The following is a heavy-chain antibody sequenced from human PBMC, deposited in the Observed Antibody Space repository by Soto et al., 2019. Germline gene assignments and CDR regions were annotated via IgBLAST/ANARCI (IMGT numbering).Heavy chain of an antibody. J-gene: IGHJ5*02. CDR1: GASINGGGFN. CDR2: IYNSGIA. D-gene: IGHD2-21*02. V-gene: IGHV4-31*03. Sequence: QVQLQHSGPGLVEPAQTLSLTCNVSGASINGGGFNWSLIRPHTGKGLEWIGYIYNSGIAYCNPPLRSRVTMSIDTTKTQFSMRLAAVTAADTAVYFCARGAAVTARWFDPWGQVTPVTVSS. CDR3: ARGAAVTARWFDP.